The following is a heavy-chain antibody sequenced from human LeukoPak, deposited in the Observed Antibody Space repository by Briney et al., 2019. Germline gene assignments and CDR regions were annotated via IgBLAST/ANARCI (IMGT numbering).Heavy chain of an antibody. CDR3: ARSYCSGGSCYDYYYGMDV. D-gene: IGHD2-15*01. CDR2: IIPIFGTA. CDR1: GGTFSSYA. Sequence: SVKVSCKASGGTFSSYAISWVRQAPGQGLEWMGGIIPIFGTANYAQKFQGRVTITADESTSTAYMELSSLSSEDTAVYYCARSYCSGGSCYDYYYGMDVWGQRTTVTVSS. V-gene: IGHV1-69*01. J-gene: IGHJ6*02.